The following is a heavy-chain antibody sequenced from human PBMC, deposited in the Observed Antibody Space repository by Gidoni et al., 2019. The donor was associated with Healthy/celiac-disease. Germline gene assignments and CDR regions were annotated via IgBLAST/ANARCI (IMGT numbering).Heavy chain of an antibody. CDR2: IYYSGST. V-gene: IGHV4-39*01. D-gene: IGHD6-13*01. CDR3: AVVAAAGNWWFDP. J-gene: IGHJ5*02. Sequence: QLQLQESGPGLVKPSETLSLTCTVSGGSISSSSYYWGWIRQPPGKGLEWIGSIYYSGSTYYNPSLKSRVTISVDTSKNQFSLKLSSVTAADTAVYYPAVVAAAGNWWFDPWGQGTLVTVSS. CDR1: GGSISSSSYY.